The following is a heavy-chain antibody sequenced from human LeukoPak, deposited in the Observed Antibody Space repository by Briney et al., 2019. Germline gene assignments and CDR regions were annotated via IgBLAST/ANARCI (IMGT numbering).Heavy chain of an antibody. CDR3: ATGYYYDSSGPPFDY. Sequence: ASVKVSCKVSGYTLTELSMHWVRQAPGKGLEWMGGFDPEDGETIYAQRFQGRVAMTEDTSTDTAHMELSSLRSEDTAVYYCATGYYYDSSGPPFDYWGQGTLVTVSS. D-gene: IGHD3-22*01. V-gene: IGHV1-24*01. J-gene: IGHJ4*02. CDR2: FDPEDGET. CDR1: GYTLTELS.